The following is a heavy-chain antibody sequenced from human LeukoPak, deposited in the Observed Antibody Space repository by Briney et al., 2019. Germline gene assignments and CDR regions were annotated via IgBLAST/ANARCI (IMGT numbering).Heavy chain of an antibody. CDR3: ARGGFWQYFDY. CDR2: IYYSGST. Sequence: PSETLSLTCTVSGGSISSYYWSWIRQPPGKGLEWIGYIYYSGSTNYNPSLMSRVTISVDTSKNQFSLKLSSVTAADTAVYYCARGGFWQYFDYWGQGTLVTVSS. D-gene: IGHD3-3*01. J-gene: IGHJ4*02. CDR1: GGSISSYY. V-gene: IGHV4-59*01.